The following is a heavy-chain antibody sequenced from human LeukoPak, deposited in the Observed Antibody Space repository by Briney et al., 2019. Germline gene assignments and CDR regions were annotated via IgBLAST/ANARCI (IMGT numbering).Heavy chain of an antibody. CDR1: GFTFSDYA. J-gene: IGHJ4*02. V-gene: IGHV3-23*01. CDR3: AGRYCSGGNCYLNPLDY. CDR2: ISSSGGSA. Sequence: GGSLRLSCAASGFTFSDYAMTWVRQAPGKGLEWVSTISSSGGSAHSADSVKGRFTISRDNSKNTLYLQMNSLRAEDTAMYYCAGRYCSGGNCYLNPLDYWGQGTLVTVSS. D-gene: IGHD2-15*01.